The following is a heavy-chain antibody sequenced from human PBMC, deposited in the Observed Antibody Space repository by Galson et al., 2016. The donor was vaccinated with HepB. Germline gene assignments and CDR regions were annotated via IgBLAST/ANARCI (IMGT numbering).Heavy chain of an antibody. D-gene: IGHD6-13*01. CDR1: GFTLSSYN. V-gene: IGHV3-48*04. J-gene: IGHJ6*02. Sequence: SLRLSCAASGFTLSSYNMHWVRQTPGKGLEWVSYITSRSTAIYYADSVKGRFTISRDNARNSLYLQMNSLRAEDTAVYYCAREGTGSSSFIYYYGMDVWGQGTTVTVSS. CDR2: ITSRSTAI. CDR3: AREGTGSSSFIYYYGMDV.